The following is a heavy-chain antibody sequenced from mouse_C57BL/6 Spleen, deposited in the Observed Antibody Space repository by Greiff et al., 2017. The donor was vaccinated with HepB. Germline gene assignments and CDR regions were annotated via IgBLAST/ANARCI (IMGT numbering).Heavy chain of an antibody. Sequence: VQLQQSGAELVMPGASVKLSCKASGYTFTSYWMHWVKQRPGQGLEWIGEIDPSDSYTNYNQKFKGKSTLTVDKSSSTAYMQLSSLTSEDSAVYYGARRGGNAMDDWGQGTSVTVAS. CDR2: IDPSDSYT. CDR1: GYTFTSYW. J-gene: IGHJ4*01. V-gene: IGHV1-69*01. CDR3: ARRGGNAMDD.